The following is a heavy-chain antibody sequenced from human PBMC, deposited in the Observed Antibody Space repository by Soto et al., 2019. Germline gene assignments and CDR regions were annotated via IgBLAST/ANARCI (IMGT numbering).Heavy chain of an antibody. CDR1: GLTFSNTW. Sequence: EVQLVESGGGLVKPGGSLRLSCAASGLTFSNTWMAWVRQAPGKGLEWVGRIKTKTDGGTTAYAAPVKGRFTISRDDSKNTLYLQMNSLKIEDTAVYCCTPRPWYNSNSPDFDYWGQGTLVTVSS. CDR3: TPRPWYNSNSPDFDY. CDR2: IKTKTDGGTT. D-gene: IGHD1-7*01. V-gene: IGHV3-15*07. J-gene: IGHJ4*02.